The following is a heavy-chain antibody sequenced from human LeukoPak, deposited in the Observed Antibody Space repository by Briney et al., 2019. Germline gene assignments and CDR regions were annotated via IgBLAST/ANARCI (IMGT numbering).Heavy chain of an antibody. D-gene: IGHD3-10*01. V-gene: IGHV1-3*01. CDR3: ARELWPFYFDY. CDR2: INAGNGNT. J-gene: IGHJ4*02. Sequence: ASVKVSCKASGYTFTDYAMHWVRQAPGQRLEWMGWINAGNGNTKYSQKFRGRVTITRDTSASTAYMELSSLKTEDTAVYYCARELWPFYFDYWGQGTLVTVSS. CDR1: GYTFTDYA.